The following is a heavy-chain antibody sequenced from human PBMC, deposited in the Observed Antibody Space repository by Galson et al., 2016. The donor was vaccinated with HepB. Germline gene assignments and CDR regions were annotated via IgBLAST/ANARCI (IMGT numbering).Heavy chain of an antibody. D-gene: IGHD2-8*01. Sequence: SETLSLTCAVYGGSFSDYYWTWIRQPPGKGLEWIGEINDSGSTTFNPSLRGRVTMSLDTSKRQFCMKVRSVTAADTAVYYCARVMRYPHYYYAMDVWGQGTTVIVSS. J-gene: IGHJ6*02. V-gene: IGHV4-34*01. CDR3: ARVMRYPHYYYAMDV. CDR2: INDSGST. CDR1: GGSFSDYY.